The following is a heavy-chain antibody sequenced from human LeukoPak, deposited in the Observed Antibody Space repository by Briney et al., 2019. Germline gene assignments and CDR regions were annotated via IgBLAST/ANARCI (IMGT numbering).Heavy chain of an antibody. CDR2: MNPNSGNT. CDR1: GYTFTSYD. J-gene: IGHJ6*02. Sequence: ASVKVSCKASGYTFTSYDINWVRQATGQGLEWMGRMNPNSGNTGYAQKFQGRVTMTRNTSISTAYMELSSLRSEDTAVYYCAREERSSTTGHYYGMDVWGQGTTVTVSS. D-gene: IGHD2/OR15-2a*01. V-gene: IGHV1-8*01. CDR3: AREERSSTTGHYYGMDV.